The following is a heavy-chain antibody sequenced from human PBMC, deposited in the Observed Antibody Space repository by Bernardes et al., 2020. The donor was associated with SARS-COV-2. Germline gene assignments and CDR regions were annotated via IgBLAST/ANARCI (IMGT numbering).Heavy chain of an antibody. J-gene: IGHJ4*02. CDR2: IWYDGSNK. CDR3: ASEGITMVRGTNDY. V-gene: IGHV3-33*01. D-gene: IGHD3-10*01. CDR1: GFTFSSYG. Sequence: GGSLRLSCAASGFTFSSYGMHWVRQAPGKGLEWVAVIWYDGSNKYYADSVKGRFTISRDNSKNTLYLQMNSLRAEDTAVYYCASEGITMVRGTNDYWGQGTLVTVSS.